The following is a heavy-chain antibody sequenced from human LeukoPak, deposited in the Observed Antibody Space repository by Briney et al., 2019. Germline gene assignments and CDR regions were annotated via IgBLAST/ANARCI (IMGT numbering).Heavy chain of an antibody. CDR1: GYTFTNYA. D-gene: IGHD3-3*01. CDR2: INTGDGNT. J-gene: IGHJ4*02. V-gene: IGHV1-3*04. Sequence: GASVKVSCKASGYTFTNYAMHWVRQAPGQGLEWMGWINTGDGNTQYSQKFQGRVTITRDTPASTAYMELRSLRSEDTAVFYCARDGGDYWGQGTLVTVSS. CDR3: ARDGGDY.